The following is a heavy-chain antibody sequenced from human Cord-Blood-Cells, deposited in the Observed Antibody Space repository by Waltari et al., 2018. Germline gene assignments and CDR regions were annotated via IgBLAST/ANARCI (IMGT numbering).Heavy chain of an antibody. CDR2: IIPIFGTA. Sequence: QVQLVQSGAEVKKPGSSVKVSCKAYGGTFSSSAISWVRPAPGQGLEWMGGIIPIFGTANYAQKFQGRVTITVDESTSTAYMELSSLRSEDTAVYYCARDSTAGKQLVRGFDYWGQGTLVTVSS. J-gene: IGHJ4*02. V-gene: IGHV1-69*01. CDR3: ARDSTAGKQLVRGFDY. D-gene: IGHD6-6*01. CDR1: GGTFSSSA.